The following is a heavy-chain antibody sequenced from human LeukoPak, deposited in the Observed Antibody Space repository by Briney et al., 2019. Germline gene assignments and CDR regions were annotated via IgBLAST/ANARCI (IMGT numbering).Heavy chain of an antibody. CDR3: ARASGDSSNYDFPKPYSY. D-gene: IGHD3-22*01. V-gene: IGHV1-69*13. Sequence: GASVKVSCTASGGAFSNFAINWVRQAPGQGPEWMGGVIPIFGRANYAQRFQGRVTITADESTSTVYMELSSLRSEDTAVYYCARASGDSSNYDFPKPYSYWGQGTLVTVSS. CDR2: VIPIFGRA. CDR1: GGAFSNFA. J-gene: IGHJ4*02.